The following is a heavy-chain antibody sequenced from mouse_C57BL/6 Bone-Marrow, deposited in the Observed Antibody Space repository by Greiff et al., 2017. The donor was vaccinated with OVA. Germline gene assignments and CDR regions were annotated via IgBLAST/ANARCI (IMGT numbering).Heavy chain of an antibody. CDR3: ARWGRDAYYYAMDY. Sequence: QVQLQQPGAELVKPGASVKLSCKASGYTFTSYWMHWVKQRPGQGLEWIGMIHPNSGSTNYNEKFKSEATLTVDKSSSTAYMQLSSLTSEDSAVYYCARWGRDAYYYAMDYWGQGTSVTVSS. CDR1: GYTFTSYW. CDR2: IHPNSGST. D-gene: IGHD3-3*01. J-gene: IGHJ4*01. V-gene: IGHV1-64*01.